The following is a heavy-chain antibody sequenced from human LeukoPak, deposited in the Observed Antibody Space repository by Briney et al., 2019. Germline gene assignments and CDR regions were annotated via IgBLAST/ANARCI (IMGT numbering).Heavy chain of an antibody. CDR1: GYTFTGYY. CDR3: ARFSRRSIAAADY. Sequence: ASVKVSCKASGYTFTGYYMHWVRQAPGQGLEWMGWINPNSGGTNYAQKFQGRVTMTRDTSTSTAYMELSRLRSDDTAVYYCARFSRRSIAAADYWGQGTLVTVSS. CDR2: INPNSGGT. V-gene: IGHV1-2*02. J-gene: IGHJ4*02. D-gene: IGHD6-13*01.